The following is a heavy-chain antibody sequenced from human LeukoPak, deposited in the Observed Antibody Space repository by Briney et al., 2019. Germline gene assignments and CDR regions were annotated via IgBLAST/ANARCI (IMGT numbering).Heavy chain of an antibody. CDR3: AKGFGGSCYSSFGY. J-gene: IGHJ4*02. V-gene: IGHV3-23*01. Sequence: PGGSLRLSCAASGFTFSSYAMSWVRQAPGKGLEWVPSICGVDGSTYYADSVKGRFTLSRDNSKNTLSLQMNSLRAEDMGVYYCAKGFGGSCYSSFGYWGQGTLVTVSS. CDR1: GFTFSSYA. D-gene: IGHD2-15*01. CDR2: ICGVDGST.